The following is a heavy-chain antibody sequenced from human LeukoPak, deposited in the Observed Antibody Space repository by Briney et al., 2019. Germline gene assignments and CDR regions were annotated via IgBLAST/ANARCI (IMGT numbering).Heavy chain of an antibody. CDR2: ISGSSSTI. J-gene: IGHJ4*02. D-gene: IGHD2-2*01. Sequence: PGGSLRLSCAASGFTFSSYSMNWVRQAPGKGLEWVSYISGSSSTIYYADSVKGRFTISRDNAKNSLYLQMNSLRAEDTAVYYCARDLMRGSHCSSTSCSSYWGQGTLVTVSS. CDR3: ARDLMRGSHCSSTSCSSY. V-gene: IGHV3-48*04. CDR1: GFTFSSYS.